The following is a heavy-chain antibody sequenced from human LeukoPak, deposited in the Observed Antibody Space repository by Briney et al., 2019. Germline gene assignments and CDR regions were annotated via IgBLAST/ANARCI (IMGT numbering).Heavy chain of an antibody. CDR2: IYYSGST. CDR3: ARLRSRGSSYFDI. Sequence: SETLSLTCTVSGGSISSYYWSWIRQPPGKGLEWIGYIYYSGSTNYNPSLKSRVTISVDTSKNQFSLKLSSVTAADTAVYYCARLRSRGSSYFDIWGQGTMVAVSS. J-gene: IGHJ3*02. V-gene: IGHV4-59*08. D-gene: IGHD1-26*01. CDR1: GGSISSYY.